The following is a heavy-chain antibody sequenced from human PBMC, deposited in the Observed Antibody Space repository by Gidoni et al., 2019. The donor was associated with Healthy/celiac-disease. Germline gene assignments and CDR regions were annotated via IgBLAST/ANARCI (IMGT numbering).Heavy chain of an antibody. CDR1: GGSISSGGYY. V-gene: IGHV4-31*03. Sequence: QVQLQESGRGRVKPSPTRSLTCTVSGGSISSGGYYWSWIRQHPGKGLEWSGYLYYSGSTYYNPSLKSRVTISVDRSKNQFSLKLSSVTAADTAVYYCASLKGSYYYDSSGYYYWYFDLWGRGTLVTVSS. J-gene: IGHJ2*01. CDR2: LYYSGST. CDR3: ASLKGSYYYDSSGYYYWYFDL. D-gene: IGHD3-22*01.